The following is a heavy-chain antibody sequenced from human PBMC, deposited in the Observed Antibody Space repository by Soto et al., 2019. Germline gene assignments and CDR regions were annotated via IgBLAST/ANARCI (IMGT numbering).Heavy chain of an antibody. Sequence: LSLTCSVSGGTISSYYFSWIRQPPGKGLEWIGYIYSRGTTSYNPSLKSRATILVDTSKNQFSLRLTSVTATDTAVYYCATGRISRGLDVWGQGTTVTVSS. CDR3: ATGRISRGLDV. CDR2: IYSRGTT. V-gene: IGHV4-59*12. J-gene: IGHJ6*02. CDR1: GGTISSYY.